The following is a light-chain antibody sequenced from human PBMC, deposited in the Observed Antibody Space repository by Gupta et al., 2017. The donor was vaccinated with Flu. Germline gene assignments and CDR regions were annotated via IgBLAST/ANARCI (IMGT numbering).Light chain of an antibody. CDR2: DAS. Sequence: DLLLTTSPSSLSASVGDRVTITCQASQDISNYLNWYQQKPGKAPKLLIDDASNLETGVPSRFSGSGSGTDFTFTISSLQPEDFATYYCQQYDNLPRTFGRGTKVEVK. J-gene: IGKJ4*01. CDR1: QDISNY. V-gene: IGKV1-33*01. CDR3: QQYDNLPRT.